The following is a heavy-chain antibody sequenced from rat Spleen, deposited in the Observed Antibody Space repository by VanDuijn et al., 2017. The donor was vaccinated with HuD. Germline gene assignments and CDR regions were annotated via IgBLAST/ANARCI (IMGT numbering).Heavy chain of an antibody. D-gene: IGHD1-12*03. CDR2: MWSGGST. CDR1: GFSLTSYN. J-gene: IGHJ2*01. CDR3: TRDTMMVIIGDY. Sequence: QVQLMESGPGLVQPSETLSLTCTVSGFSLTSYNVHWVRQPPGKGLEWMGVMWSGGSTDYNSALKSRLSISRDTSKSQVFLKMNSLQTDDTGTYYCTRDTMMVIIGDYWGQGVMVTVSS. V-gene: IGHV2-45*01.